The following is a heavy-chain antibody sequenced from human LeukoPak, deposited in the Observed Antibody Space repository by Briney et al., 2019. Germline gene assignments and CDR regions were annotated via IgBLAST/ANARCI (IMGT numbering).Heavy chain of an antibody. CDR1: GYTFTGYY. Sequence: ASVEVSCKASGYTFTGYYMHWVRQAPGQGLEWMGWINPNGGGTNYAQKFQGWVTMTRDTSISTAYMELSRLRSDDTAVYYCARGDSIPTTLYYDILTGYYAGFGYNWFDPWGQGTLVTVSS. J-gene: IGHJ5*02. D-gene: IGHD3-9*01. V-gene: IGHV1-2*04. CDR2: INPNGGGT. CDR3: ARGDSIPTTLYYDILTGYYAGFGYNWFDP.